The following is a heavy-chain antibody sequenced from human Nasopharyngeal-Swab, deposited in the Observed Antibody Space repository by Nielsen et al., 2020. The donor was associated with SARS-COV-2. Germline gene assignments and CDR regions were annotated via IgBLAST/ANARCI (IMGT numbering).Heavy chain of an antibody. CDR3: AKPNYDILTGYNTHAFDI. V-gene: IGHV3-33*06. CDR2: IWYDGSNK. D-gene: IGHD3-9*01. Sequence: GESLKISCAASGFTFSSYGMHWVRQAPGKGLEWVAVIWYDGSNKYYADSVKGRFTISRDNSKNTLYLQMNSLRAEDTAVYYCAKPNYDILTGYNTHAFDIWGQGTMVTVSS. J-gene: IGHJ3*02. CDR1: GFTFSSYG.